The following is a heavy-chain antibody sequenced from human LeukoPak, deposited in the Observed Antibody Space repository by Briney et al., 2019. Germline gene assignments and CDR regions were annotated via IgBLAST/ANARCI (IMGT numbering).Heavy chain of an antibody. D-gene: IGHD3-10*01. Sequence: SGGSLRLSCAASGFTFNKAWMSWVRLAPGKGLEWVGRIKNKGDGGTTDYAAPVKGRFTVSRDDSKSTLYLQMNSLKTEDTAVYYCTTSGTPFEYWGQGTLVNVSS. J-gene: IGHJ4*02. CDR3: TTSGTPFEY. V-gene: IGHV3-15*01. CDR1: GFTFNKAW. CDR2: IKNKGDGGTT.